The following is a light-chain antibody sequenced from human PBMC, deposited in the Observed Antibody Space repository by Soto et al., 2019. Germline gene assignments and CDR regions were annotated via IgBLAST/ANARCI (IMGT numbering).Light chain of an antibody. J-gene: IGKJ5*01. V-gene: IGKV3-20*01. CDR1: QSVTSSF. CDR2: GTS. CDR3: QQYGSSPIT. Sequence: ILLPQSPGTLSFSPGDRATLSRRASQSVTSSFLAWYQQKPGQAPRLLIYGTSSRATGIPDRFSGSGSGTDFTLTISRLEPEDFAVYYCQQYGSSPITFGQGTRLEIK.